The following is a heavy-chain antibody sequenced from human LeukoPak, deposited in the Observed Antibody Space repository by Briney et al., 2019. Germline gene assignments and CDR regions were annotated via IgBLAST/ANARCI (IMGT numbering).Heavy chain of an antibody. D-gene: IGHD6-13*01. V-gene: IGHV1-69*13. Sequence: SVKVSCKASGGTFSSYAISWVRQAPGQGLEWMGGIIPIFGTADYAQKFQGRVTITADESTSTAYMELSSLRSEDTAVYYCARIRAEGSSSWYGFDYWGQGTLVTVSS. CDR2: IIPIFGTA. CDR1: GGTFSSYA. J-gene: IGHJ4*02. CDR3: ARIRAEGSSSWYGFDY.